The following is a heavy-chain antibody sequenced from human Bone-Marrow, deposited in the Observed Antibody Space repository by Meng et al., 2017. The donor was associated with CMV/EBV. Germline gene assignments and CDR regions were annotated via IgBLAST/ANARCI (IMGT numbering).Heavy chain of an antibody. V-gene: IGHV3-30*04. CDR2: ISYDGSNK. D-gene: IGHD6-19*01. CDR3: ARPMRTYGQWLPTSP. J-gene: IGHJ5*02. Sequence: GGSLRLSCAASGFTFSSYAMHWVRQAPGKGLEWVAVISYDGSNKYYADSVKGRFTISRDNSKNTLYLQMNSLRAEDTAVYYCARPMRTYGQWLPTSPCGQGTLVAVSS. CDR1: GFTFSSYA.